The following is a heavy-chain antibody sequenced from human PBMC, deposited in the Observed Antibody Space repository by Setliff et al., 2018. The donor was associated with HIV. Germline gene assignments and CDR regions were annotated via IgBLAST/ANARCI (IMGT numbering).Heavy chain of an antibody. CDR2: IFFTGYS. V-gene: IGHV4-59*01. D-gene: IGHD5-12*01. J-gene: IGHJ6*02. CDR1: GGSISGYY. Sequence: TLSLTCTVSGGSISGYYWSWIRQPPGKGLEYIGSIFFTGYSNSKPSLKSRVTMSLDTSKNQFSLELTSVTAADTAVYFCARGDGYRSNDAYYDTGMDVWGQGITVTVSS. CDR3: ARGDGYRSNDAYYDTGMDV.